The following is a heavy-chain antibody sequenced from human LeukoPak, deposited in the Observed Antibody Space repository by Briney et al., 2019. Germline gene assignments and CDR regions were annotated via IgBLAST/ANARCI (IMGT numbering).Heavy chain of an antibody. CDR1: GGTFSSYG. J-gene: IGHJ4*02. CDR3: ARVDYDSSGYYYGVIDY. Sequence: ASVKVSCKASGGTFSSYGISWVRQAPGQGLEWMGWISAYNGNTNYAQKLQGRVTMTTDTSTSTAYMELRSLRSDDTAVYYCARVDYDSSGYYYGVIDYWGQGTLDTVSS. D-gene: IGHD3-22*01. V-gene: IGHV1-18*01. CDR2: ISAYNGNT.